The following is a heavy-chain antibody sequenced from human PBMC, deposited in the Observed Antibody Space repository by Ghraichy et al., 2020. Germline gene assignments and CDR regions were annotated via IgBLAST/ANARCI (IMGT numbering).Heavy chain of an antibody. CDR3: ERPSRGTAMASFDY. J-gene: IGHJ4*02. CDR1: GFTFSSYW. CDR2: IKQDGSEK. D-gene: IGHD5-18*01. Sequence: GGSLRLSCAASGFTFSSYWMSWVRQAPGKGLEWVANIKQDGSEKYYVDSVKGRFTISRDNAKNSLYLQMNSLRAEDTAVYYCERPSRGTAMASFDYWGQGTLVTVSS. V-gene: IGHV3-7*03.